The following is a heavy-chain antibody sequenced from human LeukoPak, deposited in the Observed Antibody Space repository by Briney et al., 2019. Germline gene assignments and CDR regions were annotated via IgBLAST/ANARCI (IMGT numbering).Heavy chain of an antibody. V-gene: IGHV1-2*02. Sequence: ASVKVSCKASGYTFTNYYIHWVRQAPGQGLEWMGWINSNRGGTNYAQKFQGRVTMTRDTSISTAYMELRNVRSDDTAVYYCARDHGDDAFDIWGPGTMVTVSS. CDR3: ARDHGDDAFDI. J-gene: IGHJ3*02. CDR2: INSNRGGT. D-gene: IGHD3-3*01. CDR1: GYTFTNYY.